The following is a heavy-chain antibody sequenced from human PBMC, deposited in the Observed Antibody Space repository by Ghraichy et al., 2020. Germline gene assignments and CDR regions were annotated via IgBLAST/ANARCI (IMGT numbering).Heavy chain of an antibody. CDR2: IKHNGSEK. V-gene: IGHV3-7*01. J-gene: IGHJ4*02. CDR3: ASGRNPDY. D-gene: IGHD2-15*01. Sequence: SCAASGLTFSVYWMTWVRQVPGRGLEWVANIKHNGSEKYYVDSVKGRFTISRDNAKNSLYLQMNSLRAEDTAVYYCASGRNPDYWGQGTLVTVSS. CDR1: GLTFSVYW.